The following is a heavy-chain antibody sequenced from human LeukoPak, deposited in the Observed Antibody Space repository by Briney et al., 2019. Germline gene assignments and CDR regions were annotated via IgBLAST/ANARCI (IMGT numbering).Heavy chain of an antibody. CDR2: IYHSGST. D-gene: IGHD2-2*02. CDR1: GGSISSSNW. Sequence: SPSETLSLTCAVSGGSISSSNWWSWVRQPPGKGLEWIGEIYHSGSTNYNPSLKSRVTISVDKSKNQFSLKLSSVTAADTAVYYCARVRTPGYCSSTSCYRGHYYMDVWGKGTTVTVSS. V-gene: IGHV4-4*02. CDR3: ARVRTPGYCSSTSCYRGHYYMDV. J-gene: IGHJ6*03.